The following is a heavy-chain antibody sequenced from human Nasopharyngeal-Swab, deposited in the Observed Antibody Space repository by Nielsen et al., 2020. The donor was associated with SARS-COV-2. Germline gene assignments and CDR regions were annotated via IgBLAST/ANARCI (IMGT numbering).Heavy chain of an antibody. CDR1: GFTFSSYT. J-gene: IGHJ4*02. CDR2: ITGSGDAT. CDR3: AKNRWGSSGWFEIDY. D-gene: IGHD6-19*01. Sequence: GESLKISCGASGFTFSSYTMSWVRQAPGRGLEWVSAITGSGDATNYADSVKGRFTISGDNSKNTLYLQMNSLRAEDTAVYYCAKNRWGSSGWFEIDYWGQGTLVTVSS. V-gene: IGHV3-23*01.